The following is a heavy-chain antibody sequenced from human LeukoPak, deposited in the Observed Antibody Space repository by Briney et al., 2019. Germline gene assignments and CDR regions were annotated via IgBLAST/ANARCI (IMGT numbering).Heavy chain of an antibody. CDR1: GFTFSSYG. J-gene: IGHJ3*02. V-gene: IGHV3-30*18. CDR2: ISYDGSNK. D-gene: IGHD2-15*01. Sequence: PGGSLRLSCAASGFTFSSYGMHWVRQAPGKGLEWVAVISYDGSNKYYADSVKGQFTISRDNSKNTLYLQMNSLRAEDTAVYYCAKRQLKDIVVGVAATLGAFDIWGQGTMVTVSS. CDR3: AKRQLKDIVVGVAATLGAFDI.